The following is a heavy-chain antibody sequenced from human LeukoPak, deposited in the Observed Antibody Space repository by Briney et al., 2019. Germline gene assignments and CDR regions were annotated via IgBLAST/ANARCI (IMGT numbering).Heavy chain of an antibody. J-gene: IGHJ3*02. CDR1: GFTFGSYA. CDR2: IKQDGSEK. Sequence: GGSLRLSCATSGFTFGSYAMTWVRQAPGKGLEGVANIKQDGSEKYYVDSVKGRFTISRDNAKNSLYLQMNSLRAEDTAVYYCARCRAAIWDHDAFDIWGQGTMVTVSS. D-gene: IGHD2-2*02. V-gene: IGHV3-7*01. CDR3: ARCRAAIWDHDAFDI.